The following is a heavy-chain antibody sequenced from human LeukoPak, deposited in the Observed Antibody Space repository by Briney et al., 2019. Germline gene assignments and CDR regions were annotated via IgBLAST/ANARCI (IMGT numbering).Heavy chain of an antibody. D-gene: IGHD5-18*01. Sequence: ASVKASCKASGYTFTSYYMHWVRQAPGQGLEWMGIINPSGGSTSYAQKFQGRVTMTRDMSTSTVYMELSSLRSEDTAVYYCAREGVTAMATQDYWGQGTLVTVSS. J-gene: IGHJ4*02. CDR1: GYTFTSYY. CDR2: INPSGGST. CDR3: AREGVTAMATQDY. V-gene: IGHV1-46*01.